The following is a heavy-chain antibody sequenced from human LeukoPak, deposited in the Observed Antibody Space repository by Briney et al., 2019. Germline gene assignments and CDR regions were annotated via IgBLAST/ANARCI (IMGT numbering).Heavy chain of an antibody. CDR3: ARDSLGLTGDY. CDR2: INANSGGA. V-gene: IGHV1-2*02. Sequence: ASVKLCCTASGYTFSVYYMLMVRQAPGQGLEWMGCINANSGGANYAQKFQGRVTMTRDTSISTAYMELNRLRSDDTAVYYCARDSLGLTGDYWGQGTVVTVCS. J-gene: IGHJ4*02. CDR1: GYTFSVYY. D-gene: IGHD3/OR15-3a*01.